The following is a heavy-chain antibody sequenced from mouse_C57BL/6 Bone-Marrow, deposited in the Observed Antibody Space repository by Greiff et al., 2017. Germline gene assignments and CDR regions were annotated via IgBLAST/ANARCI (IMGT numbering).Heavy chain of an antibody. V-gene: IGHV5-17*01. J-gene: IGHJ1*03. CDR1: GFTFSDYG. CDR2: ISSGSSTI. Sequence: EVMLVESGGGLVKPGGSLKLSCAASGFTFSDYGMHWVRQAPEKGLEWVAYISSGSSTIYYADTVKGRFTISRDNAKNTLFLQMTSLRSEDTAMYYCARRNFAPLWYFDVWGTGTTVTVSS. CDR3: ARRNFAPLWYFDV.